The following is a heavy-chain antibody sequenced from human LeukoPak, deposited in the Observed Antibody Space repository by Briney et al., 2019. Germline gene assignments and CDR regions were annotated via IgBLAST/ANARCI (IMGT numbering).Heavy chain of an antibody. Sequence: SETLSLTCAVSGYSISSGYYWGWIRQPPGKGLEWIGSIYHSGSTYYNPSLKSRVTISVDTSKNQFSLKLSSVTAADTAVYYCALIADIVVVPAAPVRWFDPWGQGTLVTVSS. V-gene: IGHV4-38-2*01. D-gene: IGHD2-2*01. J-gene: IGHJ5*02. CDR3: ALIADIVVVPAAPVRWFDP. CDR1: GYSISSGYY. CDR2: IYHSGST.